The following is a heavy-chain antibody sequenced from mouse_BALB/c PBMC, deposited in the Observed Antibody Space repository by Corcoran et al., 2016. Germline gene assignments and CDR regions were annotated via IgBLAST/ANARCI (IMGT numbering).Heavy chain of an antibody. CDR3: ADYGNWCAY. D-gene: IGHD2-1*01. CDR1: GFNIKDYY. J-gene: IGHJ3*01. CDR2: IDPENGNT. Sequence: EVQLQQSGAELVRPGALVKLSCKASGFNIKDYYMHWVKQRPEQGLEWIGWIDPENGNTIYDPKFQGKASITADTSSNTAYLQLSSLTSEDTAVDYCADYGNWCAYWGQGTLVTVSA. V-gene: IGHV14-1*02.